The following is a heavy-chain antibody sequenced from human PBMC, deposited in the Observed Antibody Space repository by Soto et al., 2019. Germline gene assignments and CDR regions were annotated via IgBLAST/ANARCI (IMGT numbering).Heavy chain of an antibody. Sequence: GGSLRVSCAASGFTFSSYAMHWVRQAPGKGLEWVALISYDGSNKYYTDSVKGRFTISRDNSKNTLYLQMNSLRAEDTAVYYCARRDFDWSLYGMDVWGQGTTVTVSS. CDR2: ISYDGSNK. J-gene: IGHJ6*02. CDR1: GFTFSSYA. D-gene: IGHD3-9*01. V-gene: IGHV3-30-3*01. CDR3: ARRDFDWSLYGMDV.